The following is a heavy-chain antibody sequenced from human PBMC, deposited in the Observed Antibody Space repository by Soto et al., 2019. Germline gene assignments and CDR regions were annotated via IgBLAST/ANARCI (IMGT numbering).Heavy chain of an antibody. CDR3: ARGPSGDKVDY. V-gene: IGHV4-30-4*01. CDR2: IYNSVNT. J-gene: IGHJ4*02. CDR1: GDSISNGYYT. D-gene: IGHD3-10*01. Sequence: QVQLQESGPGLVEPSQTLSLTCTVSGDSISNGYYTWSWIRQPPGKDLEWIGHIYNSVNTYSNPSLKSRVTISADTSKNQFSLKLSSVTAADTAVYYCARGPSGDKVDYWGQGTLVTVS.